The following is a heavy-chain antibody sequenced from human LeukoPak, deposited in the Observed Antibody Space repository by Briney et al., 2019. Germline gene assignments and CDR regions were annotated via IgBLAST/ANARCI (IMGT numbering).Heavy chain of an antibody. Sequence: GESLKISCKGSGYSFTSYWIGWVRQKPGKGLEWMGMIYPGDSDTRYSPSFQGQVTISADKSISTAYQQWSSLKASDTAMYYCARREGVTATSFDFWGQGTLVTVSS. V-gene: IGHV5-51*01. CDR1: GYSFTSYW. CDR2: IYPGDSDT. J-gene: IGHJ4*02. D-gene: IGHD2-21*02. CDR3: ARREGVTATSFDF.